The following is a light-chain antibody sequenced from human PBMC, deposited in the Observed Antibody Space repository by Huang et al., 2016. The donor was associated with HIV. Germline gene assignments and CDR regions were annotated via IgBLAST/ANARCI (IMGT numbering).Light chain of an antibody. Sequence: IVLTQSPDTLSLSPWERATLSCRASQTVTNNSLAWYQQGPGQAPRLLSCGASTMATGIPDRFSGSGSGTDFTLTISRLEPKDFVVYYCQQFGSSPPYSFGQGTKLEIK. J-gene: IGKJ2*03. CDR3: QQFGSSPPYS. CDR2: GAS. CDR1: QTVTNNS. V-gene: IGKV3-20*01.